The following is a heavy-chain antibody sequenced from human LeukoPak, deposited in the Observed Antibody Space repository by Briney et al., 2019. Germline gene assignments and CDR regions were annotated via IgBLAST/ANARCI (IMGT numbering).Heavy chain of an antibody. CDR2: IYYSGST. CDR3: ARDKCSGGSCYHGY. V-gene: IGHV4-59*01. J-gene: IGHJ4*02. CDR1: GGSISSYY. D-gene: IGHD2-15*01. Sequence: PSETLSLTCTVSGGSISSYYWSWIRQPPGKGLEWIGYIYYSGSTNYNPSLKSRVTISVDTSKNQFSLKLSSVTAADTAVYYCARDKCSGGSCYHGYWGQGTLVTVSS.